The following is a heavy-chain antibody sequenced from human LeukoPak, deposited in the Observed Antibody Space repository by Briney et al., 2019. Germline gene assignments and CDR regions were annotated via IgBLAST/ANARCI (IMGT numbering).Heavy chain of an antibody. J-gene: IGHJ4*02. CDR1: GFSFSSYS. V-gene: IGHV3-64D*06. Sequence: GGSLRLSCSASGFSFSSYSMDWVRQAPGKGLEYVSGISANGGSTHYADSVKGRFTISRDNSKNTLYLQMSSLRVEDTALYYCVKIAADWGQGALVAVSP. CDR2: ISANGGST. D-gene: IGHD6-13*01. CDR3: VKIAAD.